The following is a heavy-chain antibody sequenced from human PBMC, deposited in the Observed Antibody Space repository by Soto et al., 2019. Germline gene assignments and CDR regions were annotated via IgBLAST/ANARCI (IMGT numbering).Heavy chain of an antibody. CDR2: IYYSGST. V-gene: IGHV4-39*01. Sequence: SETLSLTCTVSGGSISSSSYYWGWIRQPPGKGLEWIGSIYYSGSTYYNPSLKSRVTISVDTSKNQFSLKLSSVTAADTAVYYCARIHESTSRDLDYFDYWGQGTLVTVSS. CDR1: GGSISSSSYY. J-gene: IGHJ4*02. D-gene: IGHD2-2*01. CDR3: ARIHESTSRDLDYFDY.